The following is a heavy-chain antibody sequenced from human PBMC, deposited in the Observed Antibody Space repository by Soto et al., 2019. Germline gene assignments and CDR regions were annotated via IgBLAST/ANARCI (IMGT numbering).Heavy chain of an antibody. CDR2: INHSGST. CDR3: ARDKITGLFDY. D-gene: IGHD2-8*02. CDR1: GGSFSGYY. J-gene: IGHJ4*02. V-gene: IGHV4-34*01. Sequence: QVQLQQWGAGLLKPSETLSLTCAVYGGSFSGYYWTWVRQPPGTGLEWIGEINHSGSTNYNPSLTNRVTISVDTSKNLFSPKLTSVTAADTALYYCARDKITGLFDYWGQGTLVTVSS.